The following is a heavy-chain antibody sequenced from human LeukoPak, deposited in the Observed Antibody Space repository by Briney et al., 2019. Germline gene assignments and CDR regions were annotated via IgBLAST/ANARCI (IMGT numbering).Heavy chain of an antibody. V-gene: IGHV1-2*02. J-gene: IGHJ4*02. CDR1: GHTFTGYY. Sequence: ASVKVSCKASGHTFTGYYMNWVRQAPGQGLEWMGWIKPNSGGTHYAQKFQGRVTMTRDTSISTAYMELSSLRSQDTAVYYCVRGASRSFDLWGPGTLVTVSS. CDR2: IKPNSGGT. CDR3: VRGASRSFDL.